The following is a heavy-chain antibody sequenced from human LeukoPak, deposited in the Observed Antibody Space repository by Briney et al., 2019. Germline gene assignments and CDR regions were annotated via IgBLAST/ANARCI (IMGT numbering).Heavy chain of an antibody. J-gene: IGHJ4*02. V-gene: IGHV4-59*01. CDR3: ARRYGSGSSGTFGY. Sequence: SETLSLTCTVSGGSISSYYWSWIRQPPGKGLEWIAYIYYSGSTNYNPSLKSRVTISVDTSKNQFSLKLSSVTAADTAVYYCARRYGSGSSGTFGYWGREPWSPSPQ. CDR2: IYYSGST. D-gene: IGHD3-10*01. CDR1: GGSISSYY.